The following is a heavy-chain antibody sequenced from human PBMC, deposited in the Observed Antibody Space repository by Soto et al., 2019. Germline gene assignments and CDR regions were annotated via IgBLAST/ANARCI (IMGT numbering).Heavy chain of an antibody. J-gene: IGHJ5*02. Sequence: SETLSLTCSVSGASITTYYWSWIRQPPGKGLEWIGSISYSGSTKYNPSLESRVMISPDTSKNQFSLRLTSVTAADTALYYCARDWDSSGLLDPWGQGALVTVYS. CDR2: ISYSGST. CDR1: GASITTYY. V-gene: IGHV4-59*01. CDR3: ARDWDSSGLLDP. D-gene: IGHD3-10*01.